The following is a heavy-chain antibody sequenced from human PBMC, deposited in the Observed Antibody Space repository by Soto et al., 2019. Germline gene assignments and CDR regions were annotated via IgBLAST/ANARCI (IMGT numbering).Heavy chain of an antibody. D-gene: IGHD1-26*01. CDR2: IVVGSGNT. V-gene: IGHV1-58*01. J-gene: IGHJ4*02. CDR1: GFTFTSSS. Sequence: QMQLVQSGPEVKKPGTSVKVSCKASGFTFTSSSVQWVRQARGQRLEWIGWIVVGSGNTNYADSVKGRFTISRDNSKNTLYLQVNSLRVDDTAVYYCAKDFGAKGLGATMHYWGQGTLVTVSS. CDR3: AKDFGAKGLGATMHY.